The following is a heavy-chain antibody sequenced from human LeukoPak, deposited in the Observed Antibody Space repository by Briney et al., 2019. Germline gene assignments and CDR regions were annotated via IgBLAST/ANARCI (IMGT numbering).Heavy chain of an antibody. J-gene: IGHJ6*04. Sequence: PSETLSLTCTVSGGSNTNHYWNWFRQPAGKGLEWIGRVHPSGSTNYNSSLGSRVTMSLDTSKSQFSLKLTSVTTADTAVYYCIDYGGNPEGDVWGKGITVTVSS. CDR2: VHPSGST. D-gene: IGHD4-23*01. CDR3: IDYGGNPEGDV. V-gene: IGHV4-4*07. CDR1: GGSNTNHY.